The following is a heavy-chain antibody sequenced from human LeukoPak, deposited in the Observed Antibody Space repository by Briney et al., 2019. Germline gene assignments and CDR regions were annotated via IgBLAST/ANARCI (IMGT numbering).Heavy chain of an antibody. J-gene: IGHJ5*02. V-gene: IGHV1-69*13. D-gene: IGHD3-10*01. CDR2: IIPILGTA. Sequence: SVKVSCKASGGTFSSYAISWVRQAPGQGLEWMGGIIPILGTANYAQKFQGRVTITADESTSTANMELSSLRSEDTAVYYCARGAHTYYYGSGSYYIPNWFDPWGQGTLVTVSS. CDR3: ARGAHTYYYGSGSYYIPNWFDP. CDR1: GGTFSSYA.